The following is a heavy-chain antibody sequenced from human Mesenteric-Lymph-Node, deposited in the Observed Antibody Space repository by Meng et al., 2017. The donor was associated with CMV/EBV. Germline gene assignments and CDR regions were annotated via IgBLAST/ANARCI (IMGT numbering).Heavy chain of an antibody. D-gene: IGHD1-26*01. CDR1: GYTFTNYL. CDR3: ARSGSLWEGADF. J-gene: IGHJ4*02. CDR2: ITTYNGDT. V-gene: IGHV1-18*01. Sequence: ASVKVSCKASGYTFTNYLITWVRQAPGQGLEWVACITTYNGDTDYAQKFQGRVTVTTDTSTGTAYMELRSLRSDDTAVYYCARSGSLWEGADFWGQGTLVTVSS.